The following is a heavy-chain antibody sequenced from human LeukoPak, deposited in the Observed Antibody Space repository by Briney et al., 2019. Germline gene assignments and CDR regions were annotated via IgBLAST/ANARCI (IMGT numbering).Heavy chain of an antibody. CDR1: GGSISSYY. V-gene: IGHV4-4*07. D-gene: IGHD3-22*01. Sequence: SETLSLTCTVSGGSISSYYWSWIRQPAGKGLEGIGRIYTSGSTNYNPSLKSRVTMSVDTSENQFSLKLSSVTAADTAVYYCARESSITMIVVFDYWGQGTLVTVSS. CDR2: IYTSGST. CDR3: ARESSITMIVVFDY. J-gene: IGHJ4*02.